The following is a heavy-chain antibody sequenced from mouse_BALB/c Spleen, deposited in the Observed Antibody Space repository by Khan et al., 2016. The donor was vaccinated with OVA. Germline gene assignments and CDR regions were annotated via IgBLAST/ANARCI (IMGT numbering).Heavy chain of an antibody. D-gene: IGHD4-1*01. J-gene: IGHJ3*01. CDR2: ISSGGDYT. V-gene: IGHV5-6*01. CDR1: GFTFSSYS. Sequence: EVQLQESGGDLVKPGGSLKLSCAASGFTFSSYSMSWVRQTPDKRLEWVASISSGGDYTYYPDSVKGRFTISRDNAKNTLYLQMSDLKSEDTAMYYCADHLTGSFAYRGPGTLVTVSA. CDR3: ADHLTGSFAY.